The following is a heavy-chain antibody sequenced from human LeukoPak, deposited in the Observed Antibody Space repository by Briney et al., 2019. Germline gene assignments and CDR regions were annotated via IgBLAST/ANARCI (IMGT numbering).Heavy chain of an antibody. V-gene: IGHV3-30*18. CDR1: GFTFSSYG. CDR2: ISYDGSNK. D-gene: IGHD3-22*01. Sequence: GGSLRLSCAASGFTFSSYGMHWVRQAPGKGLEWVAVISYDGSNKYYADSVKGRFTISRDNSKNTLYLQMNSLRAEDTAVYYCAKDQEYDSSGPFDYWGQGTLVTVSS. CDR3: AKDQEYDSSGPFDY. J-gene: IGHJ4*02.